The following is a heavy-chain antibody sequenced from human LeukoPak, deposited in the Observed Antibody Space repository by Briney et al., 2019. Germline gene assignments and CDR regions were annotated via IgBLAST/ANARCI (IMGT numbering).Heavy chain of an antibody. CDR3: ARGPSGAYYYYYYMDV. CDR1: GYTSTGYY. Sequence: ASVKVSYKASGYTSTGYYMHWVRQAPGQGLEWMGWINPNSGGTNYAQKFQGRVTMTRDTSISTAYMELSRLRSDDTAVYYCARGPSGAYYYYYYMDVWGKGTTVTVSS. J-gene: IGHJ6*03. D-gene: IGHD2-15*01. V-gene: IGHV1-2*02. CDR2: INPNSGGT.